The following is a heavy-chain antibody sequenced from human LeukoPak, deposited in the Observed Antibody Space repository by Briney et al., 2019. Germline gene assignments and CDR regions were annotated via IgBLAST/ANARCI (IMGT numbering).Heavy chain of an antibody. CDR1: GGSISNYY. CDR3: ARQYSDILTGYHRGELYWYFDL. D-gene: IGHD3-9*01. J-gene: IGHJ2*01. Sequence: SETLSLTCTVSGGSISNYYWGWVRQPPGKALEWIGNNSPSLKSRVTISLDTSRNQFSLKLSSVTAADTAVYYCARQYSDILTGYHRGELYWYFDLWGRGTLVTVSS. V-gene: IGHV4-59*08.